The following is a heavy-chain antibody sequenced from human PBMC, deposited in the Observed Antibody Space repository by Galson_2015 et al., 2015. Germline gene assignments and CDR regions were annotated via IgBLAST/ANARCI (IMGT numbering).Heavy chain of an antibody. Sequence: SVKVSCKASGGTFSSYAISWVRQAPGQGLEWMGRINPNSGGTNYAQKLQGRVTMTRDKSISTAYMQLSRLRSDDTAVYYCARVVGTGAAWGQGTLVTVSS. CDR2: INPNSGGT. D-gene: IGHD1-1*01. J-gene: IGHJ5*02. CDR3: ARVVGTGAA. V-gene: IGHV1-2*06. CDR1: GGTFSSYA.